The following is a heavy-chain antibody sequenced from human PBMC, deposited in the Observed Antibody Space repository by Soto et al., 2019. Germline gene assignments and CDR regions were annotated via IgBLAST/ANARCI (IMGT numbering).Heavy chain of an antibody. CDR2: ISGSGGST. V-gene: IGHV3-23*01. CDR3: AKARGLVVVPAAILYFDY. J-gene: IGHJ4*02. CDR1: GFTFSSYA. D-gene: IGHD2-2*02. Sequence: EVQLLESGGGLVQPGGSLRLSCAASGFTFSSYAMSWVRQAPGKGLEWVSAISGSGGSTYYADSVKGRFTISRDNSKNTLYLQMNSLRAEDTAVYYCAKARGLVVVPAAILYFDYWGQGTLVTVSS.